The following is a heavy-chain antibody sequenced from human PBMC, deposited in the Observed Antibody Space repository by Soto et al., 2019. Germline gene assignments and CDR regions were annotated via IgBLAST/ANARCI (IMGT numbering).Heavy chain of an antibody. CDR1: GYTFTDYD. CDR2: MTPKSGYT. J-gene: IGHJ5*02. V-gene: IGHV1-8*02. D-gene: IGHD7-27*01. CDR3: TRNLYTTGDFDP. Sequence: QVQLMQSGAEVRKPGASVKVSCKASGYTFTDYDINWVRQTTGQGLEWLGWMTPKSGYTGYAQKFQGRVTLTRDTARGTAYMELSSLTSEDTAVYYCTRNLYTTGDFDPWGQGTLVTVSS.